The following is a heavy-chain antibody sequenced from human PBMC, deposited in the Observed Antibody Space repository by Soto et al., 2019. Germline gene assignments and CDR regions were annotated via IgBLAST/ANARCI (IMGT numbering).Heavy chain of an antibody. CDR1: GHTFHSYA. CDR3: AKVSRGIGVVPAALN. CDR2: IIGSGGTT. V-gene: IGHV3-23*01. Sequence: EVQLLESGGGLVQPGGSLRLSCVASGHTFHSYAMSWVRQAPGKGLDWVSGIIGSGGTTYYADAVRGRFTISRDNSKNTLYLQINSLRAEDTAVYYCAKVSRGIGVVPAALNWGQGTLVTVSS. J-gene: IGHJ4*02. D-gene: IGHD2-2*01.